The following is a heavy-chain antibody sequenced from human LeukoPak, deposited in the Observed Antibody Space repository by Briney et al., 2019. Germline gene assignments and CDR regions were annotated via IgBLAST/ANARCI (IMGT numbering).Heavy chain of an antibody. CDR1: GGSISSNTCY. CDR2: FCSSGST. D-gene: IGHD1-26*01. CDR3: VKDRGSHVTDY. J-gene: IGHJ4*02. V-gene: IGHV4-39*07. Sequence: PSETLSLTCTVSGGSISSNTCYWGWIRQPPGKGLEWIGTFCSSGSTYYNPSLKSRLTISVATSKNQFSLKFSSVTAADTAIYYCVKDRGSHVTDYWGQGTLVTVSS.